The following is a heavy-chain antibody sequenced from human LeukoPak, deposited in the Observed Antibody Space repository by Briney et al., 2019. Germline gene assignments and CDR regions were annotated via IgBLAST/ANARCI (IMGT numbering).Heavy chain of an antibody. J-gene: IGHJ5*02. Sequence: GASVKVSCKASGYTFTGYYMHWVRQAPGQGLEWMGIINPSGGSTSYAQKFQGRVTMTRDTSTSTVYMELSSLRYEDTAVYYCARDREYYDSSGPRAGLDWFDPWGQGTLVTVSP. V-gene: IGHV1-46*01. D-gene: IGHD3-22*01. CDR2: INPSGGST. CDR3: ARDREYYDSSGPRAGLDWFDP. CDR1: GYTFTGYY.